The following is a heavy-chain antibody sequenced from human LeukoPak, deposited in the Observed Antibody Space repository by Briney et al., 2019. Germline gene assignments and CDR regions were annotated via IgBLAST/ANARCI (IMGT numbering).Heavy chain of an antibody. CDR2: IYTSGST. J-gene: IGHJ6*03. CDR3: AGYSGYDYYYYYMDV. V-gene: IGHV4-61*02. CDR1: GGSISTGSYY. D-gene: IGHD5-12*01. Sequence: SETLSLTCTVSGGSISTGSYYCSWIRQPAGKGLEWIGRIYTSGSTNYNPSLKSRVTISVDTSKNQFSLKLSSVTAADTAVYYCAGYSGYDYYYYYMDVWGKGTTVTVSS.